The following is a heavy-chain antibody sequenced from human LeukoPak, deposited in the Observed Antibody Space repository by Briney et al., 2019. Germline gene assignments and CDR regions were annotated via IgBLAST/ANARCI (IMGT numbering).Heavy chain of an antibody. CDR1: GYTFTSYH. V-gene: IGHV1-2*02. J-gene: IGHJ5*02. CDR2: INPNNGGT. Sequence: GASVKVSCKASGYTFTSYHVHWVRQAPGQGLEWMGWINPNNGGTNYAQKYQGRVTMTRDTSISTAYMELSRLRSDDTAVYYCARAYGDPIWFDPWGQGTLVTVSS. CDR3: ARAYGDPIWFDP. D-gene: IGHD4-17*01.